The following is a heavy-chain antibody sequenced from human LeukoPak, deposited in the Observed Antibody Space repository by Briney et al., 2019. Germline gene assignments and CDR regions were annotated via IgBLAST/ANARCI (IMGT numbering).Heavy chain of an antibody. D-gene: IGHD3-3*01. CDR1: GFTFNSYG. Sequence: GGSLRLSCAASGFTFNSYGMHWVRQAPGKGLEWVAFIRYDGSNKYYADSVKGRFTISRDNSKNTLYLQMNSLRAEDTAVYYCSPWEDFWSGYYPPVSFDYWGQGTLVTVSS. CDR3: SPWEDFWSGYYPPVSFDY. V-gene: IGHV3-30*02. J-gene: IGHJ4*02. CDR2: IRYDGSNK.